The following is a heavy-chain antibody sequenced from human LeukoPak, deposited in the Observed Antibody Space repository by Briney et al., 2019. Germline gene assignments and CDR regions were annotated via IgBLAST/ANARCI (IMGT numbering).Heavy chain of an antibody. CDR1: GFTFSSYA. D-gene: IGHD3-22*01. CDR3: ARDLCGGYLLCPVDY. CDR2: ISYDGSNK. V-gene: IGHV3-30-3*01. J-gene: IGHJ4*02. Sequence: GGSLRLSCAASGFTFSSYAMHWVRQAPGKGLEWVAVISYDGSNKYYADSVKGRFTISRDNSKNTLYLQMNSLRAEDTAVYYCARDLCGGYLLCPVDYWGQGTLVTVSS.